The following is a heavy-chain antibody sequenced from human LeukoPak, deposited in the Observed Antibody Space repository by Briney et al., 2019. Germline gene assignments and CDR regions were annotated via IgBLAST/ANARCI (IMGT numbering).Heavy chain of an antibody. Sequence: GGSLRLSCAASGFTFSSYSMNWVRQTPGKGLEWVSYISSSSSTIYYADSVKGRFTISRDNSKNTLYLQMNSLRAEDTAVYYCAKDPLGYYDSSGYYPNPQDYWGQGTLVTVSS. CDR3: AKDPLGYYDSSGYYPNPQDY. V-gene: IGHV3-48*01. J-gene: IGHJ4*02. D-gene: IGHD3-22*01. CDR1: GFTFSSYS. CDR2: ISSSSSTI.